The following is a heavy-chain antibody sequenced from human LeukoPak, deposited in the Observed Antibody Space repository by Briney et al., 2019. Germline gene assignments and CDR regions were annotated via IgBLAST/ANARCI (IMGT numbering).Heavy chain of an antibody. Sequence: SVKVSCKASGGTFSSYAISWVQQAPGQGLEWMGGIIPIFGTANYAQKFQGRVTITADESTSTAYMELSSLRSEDTAVYYCAIERGYSYGYPFDYWGQGTLVTVSS. J-gene: IGHJ4*02. CDR1: GGTFSSYA. D-gene: IGHD5-18*01. V-gene: IGHV1-69*13. CDR3: AIERGYSYGYPFDY. CDR2: IIPIFGTA.